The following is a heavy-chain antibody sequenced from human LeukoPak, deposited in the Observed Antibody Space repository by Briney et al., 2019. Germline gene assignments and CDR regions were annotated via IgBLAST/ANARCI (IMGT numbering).Heavy chain of an antibody. Sequence: SVRVSCKASGGTFSSYAISWVRQAPGQGLEWMGGIIPILGTANYAQKFQGRVTITADESTSTAYMELSSLRSEDTAVYYCARGRFLEWLSGWFDPWGQGTLVTVSS. CDR2: IIPILGTA. CDR3: ARGRFLEWLSGWFDP. V-gene: IGHV1-69*01. CDR1: GGTFSSYA. J-gene: IGHJ5*02. D-gene: IGHD3-3*01.